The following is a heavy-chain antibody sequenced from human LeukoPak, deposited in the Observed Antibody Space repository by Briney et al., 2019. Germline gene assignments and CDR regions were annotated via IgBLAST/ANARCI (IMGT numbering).Heavy chain of an antibody. Sequence: GGSLRLSCAASGFTFSSYSMNWVRQAPGKGLEWVSYISSSSTIYYADSVKGRFTISRDNAKNSLYLQMNSLRAEDTAVYYCAREKHLLTGYYGMDVWGQGTTVTVSS. D-gene: IGHD3-9*01. CDR3: AREKHLLTGYYGMDV. J-gene: IGHJ6*02. V-gene: IGHV3-48*04. CDR1: GFTFSSYS. CDR2: ISSSSTI.